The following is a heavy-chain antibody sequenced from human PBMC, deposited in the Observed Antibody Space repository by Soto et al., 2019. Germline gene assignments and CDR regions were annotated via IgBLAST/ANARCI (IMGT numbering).Heavy chain of an antibody. V-gene: IGHV3-48*03. CDR1: GFTFSSYE. D-gene: IGHD6-6*01. CDR2: ISSSGSTI. J-gene: IGHJ5*02. CDR3: ARDRSSSSSDWFDP. Sequence: EVQLVESGGGLVQPGGSLRLSCVASGFTFSSYEMNWVRHAPGKGLEWVSYISSSGSTIYYADSVKGRFTISRDNAENSLYLQMNSLRDEDTAVYYCARDRSSSSSDWFDPWGQGTLVTVSS.